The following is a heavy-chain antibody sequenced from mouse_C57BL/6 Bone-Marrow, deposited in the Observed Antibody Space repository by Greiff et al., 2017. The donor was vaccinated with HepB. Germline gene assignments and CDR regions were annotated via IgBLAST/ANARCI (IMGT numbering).Heavy chain of an antibody. Sequence: EVQLQQSGPELVKPGASVKISCKASGYTFTDYYMNWVKQSHGKSLEWIGDINPNNGGTSYNQKFKGKATLTVDKSSSTAYMELRSLTSEDSAVYDCARERNYDYDGGDWYFDVWGTGTTVTVSS. V-gene: IGHV1-26*01. D-gene: IGHD2-4*01. J-gene: IGHJ1*03. CDR2: INPNNGGT. CDR3: ARERNYDYDGGDWYFDV. CDR1: GYTFTDYY.